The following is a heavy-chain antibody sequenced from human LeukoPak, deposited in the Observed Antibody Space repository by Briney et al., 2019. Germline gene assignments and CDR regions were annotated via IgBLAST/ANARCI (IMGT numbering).Heavy chain of an antibody. CDR3: AKDFFLAPRYTPDY. D-gene: IGHD2-2*02. CDR2: ISASGGRT. Sequence: GGSLRLSCATSRVIFSNYAMSWVRQAPGKGLEWVSAISASGGRTYYADSVKGRFTISRDNSKDTLYMQMNSLRAEDTAVYYCAKDFFLAPRYTPDYWGQGTLVTVSS. J-gene: IGHJ4*02. V-gene: IGHV3-23*01. CDR1: RVIFSNYA.